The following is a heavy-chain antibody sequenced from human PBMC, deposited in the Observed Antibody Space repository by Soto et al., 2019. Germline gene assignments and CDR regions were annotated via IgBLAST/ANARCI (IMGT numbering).Heavy chain of an antibody. Sequence: GGSLRLSCAASGFTFSDYYMSWIRQAPGKGLEWVSYISSSGSTIYYADSVKGRFTISRDNAKNSLYLQMNSLRAEDTAVYYCAREVVATIPTPIDYWGQGTLVTVSS. CDR1: GFTFSDYY. CDR2: ISSSGSTI. D-gene: IGHD5-12*01. J-gene: IGHJ4*02. V-gene: IGHV3-11*01. CDR3: AREVVATIPTPIDY.